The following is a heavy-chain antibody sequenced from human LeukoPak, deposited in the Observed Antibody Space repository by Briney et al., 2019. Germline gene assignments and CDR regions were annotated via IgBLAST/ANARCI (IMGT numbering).Heavy chain of an antibody. CDR1: GYTFTSYG. J-gene: IGHJ3*02. Sequence: GASVKVSCKASGYTFTSYGISWVRQAPGQGLEWMGWISAYNGNTNYAQKLQGRVTMTTDTSTSTAYMELRSLRPDDTAVYYCARDHIAVAGNAAFDIWGQGTMVTVSS. D-gene: IGHD6-19*01. V-gene: IGHV1-18*01. CDR3: ARDHIAVAGNAAFDI. CDR2: ISAYNGNT.